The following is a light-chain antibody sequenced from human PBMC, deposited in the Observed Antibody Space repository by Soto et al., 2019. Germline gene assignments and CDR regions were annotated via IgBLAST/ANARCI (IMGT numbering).Light chain of an antibody. V-gene: IGKV3-15*01. Sequence: EIVMTQSPATLSVSPGERVTLSCRASQSVSNNLAWYQQKPGQAPRLLIYVASTRATGVPARFSGSGSGTEFTLTISSLQSEDFAVYSCQQYNNWPPLTFGGGTKVEIK. CDR1: QSVSNN. J-gene: IGKJ4*01. CDR3: QQYNNWPPLT. CDR2: VAS.